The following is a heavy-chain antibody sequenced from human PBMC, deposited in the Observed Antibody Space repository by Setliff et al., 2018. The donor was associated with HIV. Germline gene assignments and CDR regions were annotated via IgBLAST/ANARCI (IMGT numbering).Heavy chain of an antibody. D-gene: IGHD3-9*01. Sequence: GGSLRLSCATSGFTFSPYAIHWVRQAPGMGLEWVAMIWADEITKFYADSVKGRFTISRDNSKNTLYLQMNSLRAEDTAVYYCAKTIGRYFDIFDNWGQGTLVTVSS. J-gene: IGHJ4*02. CDR1: GFTFSPYA. V-gene: IGHV3-30*02. CDR3: AKTIGRYFDIFDN. CDR2: IWADEITK.